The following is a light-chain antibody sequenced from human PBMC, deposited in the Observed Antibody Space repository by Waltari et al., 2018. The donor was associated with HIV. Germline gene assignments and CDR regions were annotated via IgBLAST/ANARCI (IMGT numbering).Light chain of an antibody. CDR3: QQYFSPPPLT. J-gene: IGKJ4*01. CDR1: QAISNS. Sequence: DIQMTQSPSSLSASVGDRVTITCRASQAISNSLAWYQQIPGKDPKLLLYAASRLESGGPSRLSGSRSGTDYALTISSLQPEDFAVYYCQQYFSPPPLTFGGGTKVEIK. V-gene: IGKV1-NL1*01. CDR2: AAS.